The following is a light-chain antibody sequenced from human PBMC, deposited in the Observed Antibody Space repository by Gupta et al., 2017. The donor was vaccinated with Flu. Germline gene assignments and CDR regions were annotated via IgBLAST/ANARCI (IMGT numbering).Light chain of an antibody. CDR3: EAWDSTLDVYV. V-gene: IGLV1-51*02. J-gene: IGLJ3*02. CDR1: RSNIGNKD. CDR2: EDN. Sequence: RSNIGNKDVSWYQQLPGTAPKLLIYEDNKRPSGIPDRFSGSRSGTSATLSITGLQTGDEADYHCEAWDSTLDVYVFGGGTKVTVL.